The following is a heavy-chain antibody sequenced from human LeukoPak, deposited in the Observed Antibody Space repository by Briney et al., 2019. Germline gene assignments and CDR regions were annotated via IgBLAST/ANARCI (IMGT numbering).Heavy chain of an antibody. V-gene: IGHV1-69*13. CDR1: GGTFSSYA. J-gene: IGHJ5*02. Sequence: ASVKVSCKASGGTFSSYAISWVRQAPGQGLEWMGGIIPIFGTANYAQKFQGRVTITADESTSTAYMELSSLRSEDTAVYYCAGVYSSGWYATWFDPWGQGTLVTVSS. D-gene: IGHD6-19*01. CDR2: IIPIFGTA. CDR3: AGVYSSGWYATWFDP.